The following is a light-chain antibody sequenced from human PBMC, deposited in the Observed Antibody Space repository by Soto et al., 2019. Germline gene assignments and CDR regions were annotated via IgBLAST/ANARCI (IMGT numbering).Light chain of an antibody. Sequence: DIQMTQTHSTLSASVGDRVTITCRASQSISTWLAWYQQKAGKAPKLLIYKASILESGVPSRFSGSGSGTEFTLTISSLQPDDFATYYCQQYNTYWTFGQGTKVEIK. CDR1: QSISTW. V-gene: IGKV1-5*03. CDR3: QQYNTYWT. CDR2: KAS. J-gene: IGKJ1*01.